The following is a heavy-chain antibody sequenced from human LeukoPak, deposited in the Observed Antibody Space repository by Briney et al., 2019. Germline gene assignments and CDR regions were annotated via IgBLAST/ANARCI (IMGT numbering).Heavy chain of an antibody. V-gene: IGHV3-7*01. CDR3: ARGAAYDFWSGYYTYLFDY. CDR2: IKQDGSEK. Sequence: PGGSLRPSCAASGFTFSSYWMSWVRQAPGKGLEWVANIKQDGSEKYYVDSVKGRFTISRDNAKNSLYLQMNSLRAEDTAVYYCARGAAYDFWSGYYTYLFDYWGQGTLVTVSS. D-gene: IGHD3-3*01. CDR1: GFTFSSYW. J-gene: IGHJ4*02.